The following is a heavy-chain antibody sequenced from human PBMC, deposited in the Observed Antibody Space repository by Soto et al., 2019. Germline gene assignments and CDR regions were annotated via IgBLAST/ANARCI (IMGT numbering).Heavy chain of an antibody. CDR1: GGTFSSYA. CDR2: IIPIFGTA. J-gene: IGHJ3*02. D-gene: IGHD3-22*01. V-gene: IGHV1-69*12. CDR3: ARVSPQFYYYDSSGQAFDI. Sequence: QVQLVQSGAEVKKPGSSVKVSCKASGGTFSSYAISWVRQAPGQGLEWMGGIIPIFGTANYAQKFQGRVTITADESTSTAYMELSSLRSEDTAVYYCARVSPQFYYYDSSGQAFDIWGQGTMVTVSS.